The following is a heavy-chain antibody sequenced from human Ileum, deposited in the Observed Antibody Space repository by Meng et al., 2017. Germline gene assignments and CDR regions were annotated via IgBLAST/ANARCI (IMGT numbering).Heavy chain of an antibody. V-gene: IGHV4-59*01. CDR1: GGSIRNFF. CDR2: VYNSGST. D-gene: IGHD4-11*01. Sequence: GSLRLSCTVSGGSIRNFFWSWIRQPPGKGLEWIGYVYNSGSTNYSPSLRSRVTISIDTSKTQVSLNVSSVTAADTAVYYCARGASQYDYWGQGTLVTSPQ. J-gene: IGHJ4*02. CDR3: ARGASQYDY.